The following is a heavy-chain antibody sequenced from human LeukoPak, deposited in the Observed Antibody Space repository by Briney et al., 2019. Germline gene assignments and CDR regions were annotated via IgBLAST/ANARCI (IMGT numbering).Heavy chain of an antibody. V-gene: IGHV1-3*01. CDR1: GYTFTSYA. J-gene: IGHJ4*02. D-gene: IGHD3/OR15-3a*01. CDR3: ARRLDGYYVMGSFDY. CDR2: INAGNGNT. Sequence: ASVKVSCKASGYTFTSYAMHWVRQAPGQRLEWMGWINAGNGNTKYSHILQGRVTITRDTSASTAYLELSSLRSEDTAVYYCARRLDGYYVMGSFDYWGQGTLVTVSS.